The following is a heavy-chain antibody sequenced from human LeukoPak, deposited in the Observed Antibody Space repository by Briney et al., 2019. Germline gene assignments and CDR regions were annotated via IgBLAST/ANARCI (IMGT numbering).Heavy chain of an antibody. Sequence: SETLSLTCAVSGYSISSGYYWGWIRQPPGKGLEWIGNIYHSGSAYYNPSPQSRVTISVDTSTNQFSLKLSSVTAADTAVYYCARYSGSYLLYWGQGTLVTVSS. V-gene: IGHV4-38-2*01. D-gene: IGHD1-26*01. CDR2: IYHSGSA. J-gene: IGHJ4*02. CDR3: ARYSGSYLLY. CDR1: GYSISSGYY.